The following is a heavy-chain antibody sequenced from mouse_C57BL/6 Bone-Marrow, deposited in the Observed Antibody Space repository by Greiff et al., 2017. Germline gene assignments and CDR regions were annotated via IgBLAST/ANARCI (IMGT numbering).Heavy chain of an antibody. V-gene: IGHV1-15*01. J-gene: IGHJ3*01. CDR1: GYTFTDYE. Sequence: VQLQQSGAELVRPGASVTLSCKASGYTFTDYEMHWVKQTPVHGLEWIGAIDPETGGTAYNQKFKGKAILTADKSSSTAYMELRSLTSEDSAVYYCTPLYEYDGAWFAYWGQGTLVTVSA. D-gene: IGHD2-4*01. CDR2: IDPETGGT. CDR3: TPLYEYDGAWFAY.